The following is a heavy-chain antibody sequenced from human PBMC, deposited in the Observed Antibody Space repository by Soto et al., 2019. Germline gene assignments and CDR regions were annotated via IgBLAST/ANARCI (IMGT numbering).Heavy chain of an antibody. D-gene: IGHD5-18*01. V-gene: IGHV4-59*08. CDR1: DGSISNYY. CDR2: IYYSGST. CDR3: ARHRYSYGVYYFDY. Sequence: PSETLSLTCIVSDGSISNYYWSWIRQPPGKGLEWIGYIYYSGSTNYNPSLTSRVTISVDTSKNQFSLKLSSVTAADTAVYYCARHRYSYGVYYFDYWGQGTLVTVS. J-gene: IGHJ4*02.